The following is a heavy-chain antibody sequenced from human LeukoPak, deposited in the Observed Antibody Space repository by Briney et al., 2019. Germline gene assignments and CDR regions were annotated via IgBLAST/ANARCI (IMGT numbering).Heavy chain of an antibody. V-gene: IGHV4-4*02. CDR1: GGSISSSNW. CDR3: ARDLGEHYDSSGYPTYYFDY. J-gene: IGHJ4*02. Sequence: SGTLSLTCAVSGGSISSSNWWSWVRQPPGKGLEWIGEIYRSGSTNYNPSLKSRVTISVDKSKNQFSLKLSSVTAADTAVYYCARDLGEHYDSSGYPTYYFDYWGQGTLVTVSS. D-gene: IGHD3-22*01. CDR2: IYRSGST.